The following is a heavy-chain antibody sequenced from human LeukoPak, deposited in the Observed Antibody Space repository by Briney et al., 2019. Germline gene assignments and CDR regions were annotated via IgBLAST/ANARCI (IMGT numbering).Heavy chain of an antibody. Sequence: SVKVSCKASGGTFSSYAISWVRQAPGQGLEWMGGIIPIFGTANYAQKFQGRVTITADKSTSTAYMELSSLRSEDTAVYYCARDLMYSSSWYSDWFDPWGQGTLVTVSS. CDR3: ARDLMYSSSWYSDWFDP. V-gene: IGHV1-69*06. D-gene: IGHD6-13*01. CDR2: IIPIFGTA. CDR1: GGTFSSYA. J-gene: IGHJ5*02.